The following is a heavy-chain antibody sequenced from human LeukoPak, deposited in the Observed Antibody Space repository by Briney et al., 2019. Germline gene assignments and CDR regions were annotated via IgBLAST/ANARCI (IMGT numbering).Heavy chain of an antibody. J-gene: IGHJ4*02. CDR2: INQDGSEK. Sequence: PGGSLRLPCAASGFTFSSYWMSWVRQAPGKGLEWVANINQDGSEKYYVDSMRGRFTISRDNSMTSVYLQMNSLRAEDTAVYYCARYRNGGNFDYWGQGTLVTVSS. V-gene: IGHV3-7*04. CDR1: GFTFSSYW. CDR3: ARYRNGGNFDY. D-gene: IGHD1-14*01.